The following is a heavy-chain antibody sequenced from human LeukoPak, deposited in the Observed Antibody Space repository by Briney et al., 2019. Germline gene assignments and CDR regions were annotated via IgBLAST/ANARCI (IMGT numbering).Heavy chain of an antibody. CDR1: GFTFSNYA. CDR2: ISSSGGGT. J-gene: IGHJ5*02. CDR3: TRMSREAPGLPDL. D-gene: IGHD5-24*01. V-gene: IGHV3-23*01. Sequence: GGSLRLSCAASGFTFSNYAMSWVRQAPGKGLEWVSTISSSGGGTYYAGSVKGHFTISRDNSKNTLYLQIGSLRADDTAVYYCTRMSREAPGLPDLWGQGTLVTVSS.